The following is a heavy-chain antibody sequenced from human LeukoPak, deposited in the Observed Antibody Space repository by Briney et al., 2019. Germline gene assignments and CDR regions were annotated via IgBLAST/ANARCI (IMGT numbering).Heavy chain of an antibody. V-gene: IGHV4-59*01. Sequence: PSETLSLTCTVSGGSISSYYWSWIRQPPGKGLEWIGYIYYSGSTNYNPSLKSPVTISVDTSNNQFSLKLSSVTAADTAVHYCASVKYYYDSSGYPGWFDPWGQGTLVTVSS. CDR1: GGSISSYY. J-gene: IGHJ5*02. D-gene: IGHD3-22*01. CDR2: IYYSGST. CDR3: ASVKYYYDSSGYPGWFDP.